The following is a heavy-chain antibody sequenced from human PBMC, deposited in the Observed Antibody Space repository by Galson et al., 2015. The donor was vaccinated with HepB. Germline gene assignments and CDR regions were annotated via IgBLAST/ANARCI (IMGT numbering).Heavy chain of an antibody. CDR2: ISSSGSTI. Sequence: SLRLSCAASGFTFSSYDMNWVRQAPGKGLEWVSYISSSGSTIYYADSVRGRFTVPRDNAKNSVYLQMNSLRPEDTAVYYCARDHLGDSYAYGGHDYWGQGALVTVSS. J-gene: IGHJ4*02. CDR1: GFTFSSYD. V-gene: IGHV3-48*03. CDR3: ARDHLGDSYAYGGHDY. D-gene: IGHD3-16*01.